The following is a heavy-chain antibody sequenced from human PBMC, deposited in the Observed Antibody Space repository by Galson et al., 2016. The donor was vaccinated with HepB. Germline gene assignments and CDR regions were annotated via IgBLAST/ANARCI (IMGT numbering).Heavy chain of an antibody. V-gene: IGHV3-30*04. CDR3: AKGKGRGTWHTYAFDI. Sequence: SLRLSCAASGFNFRPYDMHWVRQAPGKGLEWVTSVSYDGEDKNYADSVKGRFSISRDNSKNTVSLQMNSLRADDTALYYCAKGKGRGTWHTYAFDIWGQGTLVTVSS. D-gene: IGHD5-18*01. CDR1: GFNFRPYD. CDR2: VSYDGEDK. J-gene: IGHJ4*02.